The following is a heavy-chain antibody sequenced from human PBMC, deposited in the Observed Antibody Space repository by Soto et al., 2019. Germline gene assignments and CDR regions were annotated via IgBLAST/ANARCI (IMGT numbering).Heavy chain of an antibody. D-gene: IGHD3-9*01. J-gene: IGHJ4*02. CDR3: AKKAEKHFEWMFYADS. V-gene: IGHV3-23*01. Sequence: PGGSLRLSCATSGIIFRNYAMGWVRQAPGKGLEWVSAISGSGDSTYYADSVKGRFTISRDNSKNTLYLQMNSLRVEDTAIFYCAKKAEKHFEWMFYADSWGQGTVVTMSS. CDR2: ISGSGDST. CDR1: GIIFRNYA.